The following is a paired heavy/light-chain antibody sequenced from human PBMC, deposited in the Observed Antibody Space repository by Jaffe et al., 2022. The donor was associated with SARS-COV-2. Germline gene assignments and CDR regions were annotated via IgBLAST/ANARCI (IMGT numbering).Light chain of an antibody. V-gene: IGKV1-16*02. CDR1: QGIRNY. Sequence: DIQMTQSPSSLSASLGDRVTITCRASQGIRNYLAWFQQKPGKAPRSLVYAASSLRSGVPSKFSASGSGTDFTLIISSLQPEDFATYYCQQYYTYPFTFGPGTKVHIK. CDR2: AAS. CDR3: QQYYTYPFT. J-gene: IGKJ3*01.
Heavy chain of an antibody. CDR1: GFAFRDYA. D-gene: IGHD3-22*01. V-gene: IGHV3-23*01. Sequence: EVQLFESGGGLVQPGGSLRLSCAASGFAFRDYAMSWVRQAPGKGLHWVSSISGSGGDTYYADSVKGRFTISRDNSQNTLYMEVNSLRAEDTAIYYCAKGGESGHYGDFDYWGQGSLVTVSS. CDR3: AKGGESGHYGDFDY. J-gene: IGHJ4*02. CDR2: ISGSGGDT.